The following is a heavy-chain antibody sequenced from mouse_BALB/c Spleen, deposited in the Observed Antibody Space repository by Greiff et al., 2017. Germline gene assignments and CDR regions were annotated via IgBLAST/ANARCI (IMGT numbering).Heavy chain of an antibody. CDR2: IDPENGNT. CDR3: ARPYYDYDYAMDY. V-gene: IGHV14-1*02. J-gene: IGHJ4*01. Sequence: EVQLQQSGAELVRPGALVKLSCKASGFNIKDYYMHWVKQRPEQGLEWIGWIDPENGNTIYDPKFQGKASITADTSSNTAYLQLSSLTSEDTAVYYCARPYYDYDYAMDYWGQGTSVTVSS. D-gene: IGHD2-4*01. CDR1: GFNIKDYY.